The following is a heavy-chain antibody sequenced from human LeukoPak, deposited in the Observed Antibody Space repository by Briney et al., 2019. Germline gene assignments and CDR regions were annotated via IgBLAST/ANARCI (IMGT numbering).Heavy chain of an antibody. V-gene: IGHV3-11*01. D-gene: IGHD1-26*01. CDR3: ASSIVGPTPPPY. CDR1: GFTFSDYY. CDR2: ISSSGSTI. J-gene: IGHJ4*02. Sequence: GGSLRLSCAASGFTFSDYYMSWIRQAPGKGLEWVSYISSSGSTIYYADSVKGRFTISRDNAKNSLYLQMNSLRAEDTAVYYRASSIVGPTPPPYWGQGTLVTVSS.